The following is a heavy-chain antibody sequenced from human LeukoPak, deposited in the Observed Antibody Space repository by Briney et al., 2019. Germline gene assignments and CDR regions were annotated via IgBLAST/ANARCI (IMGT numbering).Heavy chain of an antibody. D-gene: IGHD6-19*01. Sequence: GGSLRLSCAASGFTFSSYSMNWVRQAPGKGLEWVSSISSSSSYIYYADSVKGRFTISRDNAKNSLYLQMNSLRAEDTAVYYCARARSGWPLDVSDIWGQGTMVTVSS. CDR1: GFTFSSYS. J-gene: IGHJ3*02. CDR3: ARARSGWPLDVSDI. V-gene: IGHV3-21*01. CDR2: ISSSSSYI.